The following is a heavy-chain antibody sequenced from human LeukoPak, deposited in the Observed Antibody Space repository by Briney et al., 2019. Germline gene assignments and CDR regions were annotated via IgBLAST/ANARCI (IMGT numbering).Heavy chain of an antibody. CDR1: GDSISSSSSY. J-gene: IGHJ4*02. CDR3: ARGRGGFAAMALKYYFDY. CDR2: IYYSGST. Sequence: PSETLSLTCTVSGDSISSSSSYWGWIRQPPGEGLEWIGSIYYSGSTNYNPSLKSRVTISVDTSKNQFSLKLSSVTAADTAVYYCARGRGGFAAMALKYYFDYWGQGTLVTVSS. D-gene: IGHD5-18*01. V-gene: IGHV4-39*07.